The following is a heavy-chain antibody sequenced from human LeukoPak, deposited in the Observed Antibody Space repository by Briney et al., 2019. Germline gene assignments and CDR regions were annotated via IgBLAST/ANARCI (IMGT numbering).Heavy chain of an antibody. CDR2: IYYSGST. J-gene: IGHJ4*02. CDR1: GGSISSSSYY. CDR3: ARDYRIRGIPFYY. Sequence: PSETLSLTCTVSGGSISSSSYYWGWIRQPPGKGLEWIGSIYYSGSTYYNPSLKSRVTISVDTSKNQFSLKLSSVTAADTAVYYCARDYRIRGIPFYYWGQGTLVTVSS. D-gene: IGHD3-10*01. V-gene: IGHV4-39*07.